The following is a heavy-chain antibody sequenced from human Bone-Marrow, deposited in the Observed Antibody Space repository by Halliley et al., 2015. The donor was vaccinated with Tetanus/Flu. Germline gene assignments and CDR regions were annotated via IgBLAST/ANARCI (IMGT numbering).Heavy chain of an antibody. J-gene: IGHJ5*02. CDR2: IWSDGSDK. CDR1: GFTFKTYI. CDR3: ARDLPYDDVWGSYSHTSPSFDH. D-gene: IGHD3-16*02. Sequence: QVQLVQSGGGVVQPGRSLRLSCVTSGFTFKTYIMHWVRQAPGKGLEWVAAIWSDGSDKYSGDSVRDRFTISRDNSKNTVYLQMNSLRAEDTAVYYCARDLPYDDVWGSYSHTSPSFDHWGQGILVTVSS. V-gene: IGHV3-33*01.